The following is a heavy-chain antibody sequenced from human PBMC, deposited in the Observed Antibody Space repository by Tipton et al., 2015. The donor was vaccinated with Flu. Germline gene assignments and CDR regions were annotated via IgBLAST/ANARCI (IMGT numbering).Heavy chain of an antibody. CDR1: GYSISSNYY. D-gene: IGHD3-10*02. CDR3: ARHTGDSVRGVVDY. J-gene: IGHJ4*02. CDR2: IHHSGTT. Sequence: TLSLTCAVSGYSISSNYYWGWIRQPPGKGLEWIGTIHHSGTTYYNPSLKSRLTMSVDTSNNQFSLKLNSVTAADTAVYYCARHTGDSVRGVVDYWGQGTLVTVSS. V-gene: IGHV4-38-2*01.